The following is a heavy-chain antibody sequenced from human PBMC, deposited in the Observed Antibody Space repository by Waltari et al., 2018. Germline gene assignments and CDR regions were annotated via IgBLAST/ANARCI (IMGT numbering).Heavy chain of an antibody. Sequence: QVQLVQSGAEVKKPGASVKVSCKASGYTFTSYAMHWVRQAPGQRLEWMGWINAGNGNTKYSQKFQGRVTITRDTSASTAYMELSSLRSEDTAVYYCARVPRFAAHPSAFDYWGQGTLVTVSS. CDR3: ARVPRFAAHPSAFDY. CDR2: INAGNGNT. D-gene: IGHD6-6*01. J-gene: IGHJ4*02. CDR1: GYTFTSYA. V-gene: IGHV1-3*01.